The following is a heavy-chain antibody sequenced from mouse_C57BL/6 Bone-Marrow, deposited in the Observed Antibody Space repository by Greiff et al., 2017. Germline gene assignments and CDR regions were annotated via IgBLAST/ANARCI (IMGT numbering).Heavy chain of an antibody. CDR2: IDPENGGT. CDR1: GYTFTDYD. D-gene: IGHD1-1*01. V-gene: IGHV1-15*01. CDR3: TRWDYGSSYDYFDY. J-gene: IGHJ2*01. Sequence: QVQLKQSGAELVRPGASVTLSCKASGYTFTDYDMHWVKQTPVHGLEWIGAIDPENGGTAYNQKFKGKAILTADKSSSTAYMELRSLTSEDSAVYYCTRWDYGSSYDYFDYWGQGTTLTVSS.